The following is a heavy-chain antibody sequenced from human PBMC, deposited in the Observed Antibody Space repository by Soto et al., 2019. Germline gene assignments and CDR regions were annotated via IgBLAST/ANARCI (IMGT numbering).Heavy chain of an antibody. V-gene: IGHV4-39*01. CDR1: GGSISSSSYY. CDR2: IYYSGST. J-gene: IGHJ4*02. D-gene: IGHD3-22*01. CDR3: ARHRWDMGYYDSSGSDWYY. Sequence: SETLSLTCTVSGGSISSSSYYWGWIRQPPGKGLEWIGSIYYSGSTYYNPSLKSRVTISVDTSKNQFSLKLSSVTAADTAAYYCARHRWDMGYYDSSGSDWYYWGQGTLVTVSS.